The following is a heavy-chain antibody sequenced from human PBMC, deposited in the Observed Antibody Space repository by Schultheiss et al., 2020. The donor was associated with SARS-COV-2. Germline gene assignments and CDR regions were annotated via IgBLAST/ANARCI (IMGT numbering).Heavy chain of an antibody. D-gene: IGHD2-15*01. CDR2: ISSNGGST. Sequence: GESLKISCSASGFTFSSYAMHWVRQAPGKGLEYVSAISSNGGSTYYADSVKGRFTISRDNSKNTLYLQMSSLRAEDTAVYYCVNDGCSGGSCYSKKYFQHWGQGTLVTVSS. V-gene: IGHV3-64D*06. CDR3: VNDGCSGGSCYSKKYFQH. CDR1: GFTFSSYA. J-gene: IGHJ1*01.